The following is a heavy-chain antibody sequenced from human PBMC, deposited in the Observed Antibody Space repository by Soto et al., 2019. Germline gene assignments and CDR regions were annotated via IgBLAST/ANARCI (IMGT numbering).Heavy chain of an antibody. CDR2: INHSGST. D-gene: IGHD3-22*01. CDR1: GGSFSGYY. V-gene: IGHV4-34*01. J-gene: IGHJ6*02. Sequence: KPSETLSLTCAVYGGSFSGYYWSWIRQPPGKGLEWIGEINHSGSTNYNPSLKSRVTISVDTPKNQFSLKLSSVTAADTAVYYCAGATSITMIVVVTGPNYGMDVWGQGTTVTVSS. CDR3: AGATSITMIVVVTGPNYGMDV.